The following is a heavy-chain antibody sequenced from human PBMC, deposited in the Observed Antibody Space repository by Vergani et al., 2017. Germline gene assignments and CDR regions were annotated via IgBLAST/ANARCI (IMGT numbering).Heavy chain of an antibody. CDR2: ISGSGGST. J-gene: IGHJ6*02. CDR3: AKANPRNSGYDYLYYYNAMDV. V-gene: IGHV3-23*01. D-gene: IGHD5-12*01. Sequence: EVQLLESGGDLVQPGGSLRLSCAASGFTFNHYAMNWVRQAPGQGLEWVSGISGSGGSTYYAGSVKGRFTISRDSSKNTLYLQMNSLSAGDTAVYYCAKANPRNSGYDYLYYYNAMDVWGQGTTVTVSS. CDR1: GFTFNHYA.